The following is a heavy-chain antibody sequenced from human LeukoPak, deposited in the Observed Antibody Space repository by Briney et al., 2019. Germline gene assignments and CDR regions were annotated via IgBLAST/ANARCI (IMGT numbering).Heavy chain of an antibody. CDR3: ARPIFGVVIIGWFDP. CDR2: ISGSGGST. CDR1: GFTFSSYA. D-gene: IGHD3-3*01. Sequence: GGSLRLSCAASGFTFSSYAMHWVRQAPGKGLEWVSAISGSGGSTYYADSVKGRFTISRDNSKNTLYLQMNSLRAEDTAVYYCARPIFGVVIIGWFDPWGQGTLVTVSS. J-gene: IGHJ5*02. V-gene: IGHV3-23*01.